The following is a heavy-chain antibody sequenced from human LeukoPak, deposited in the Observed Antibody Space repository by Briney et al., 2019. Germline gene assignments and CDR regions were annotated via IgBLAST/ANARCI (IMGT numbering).Heavy chain of an antibody. V-gene: IGHV3-48*01. D-gene: IGHD3-22*01. CDR2: ISSSSSTI. CDR3: ARDPPDSSGSY. CDR1: GFTFSSYG. J-gene: IGHJ4*02. Sequence: GGSLRLSCAASGFTFSSYGMHWVRQAPGKGLEWVSYISSSSSTIYYADSVKGRFTISRDNAKNSLYLQMNSLRAEDTAVYYCARDPPDSSGSYWGQGTLVTVSS.